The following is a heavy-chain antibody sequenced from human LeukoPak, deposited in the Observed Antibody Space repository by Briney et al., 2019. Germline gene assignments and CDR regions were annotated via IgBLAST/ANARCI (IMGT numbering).Heavy chain of an antibody. CDR3: ARRVRLRYYFDY. V-gene: IGHV4-61*01. Sequence: SETLSLTCTVSGGSVSSGSYYWSWIRQPPGKGLEWIGYIYYSGSTNYNPSLKSRVTISVDTSKNQFSLKLSSVTAADTAVYYCARRVRLRYYFDYWGQGTLVTVSS. CDR1: GGSVSSGSYY. J-gene: IGHJ4*02. CDR2: IYYSGST. D-gene: IGHD1-1*01.